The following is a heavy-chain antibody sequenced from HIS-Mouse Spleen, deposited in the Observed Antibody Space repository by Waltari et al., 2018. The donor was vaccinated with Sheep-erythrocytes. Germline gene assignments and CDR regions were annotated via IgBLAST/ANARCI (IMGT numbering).Heavy chain of an antibody. V-gene: IGHV5-51*01. D-gene: IGHD3-22*01. CDR2: MSPGDPET. CDR1: GYSFTSYW. J-gene: IGHJ5*02. Sequence: EVQLVQSGAEVKKPGESLKISCKGSGYSFTSYWIGWVRQMPGKGLEWMGIMSPGDPETRYSPSFQGQVTISADKSISTAYLQWSSLKASDTAMYYCARLRSSGYYYDSSGYSRNWFDPWGQGTLVTVSS. CDR3: ARLRSSGYYYDSSGYSRNWFDP.